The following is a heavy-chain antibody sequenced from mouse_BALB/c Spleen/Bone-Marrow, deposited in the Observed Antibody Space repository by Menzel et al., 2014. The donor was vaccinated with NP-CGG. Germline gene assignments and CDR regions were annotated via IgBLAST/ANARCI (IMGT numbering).Heavy chain of an antibody. CDR3: ARDWDEYYFDY. Sequence: VQLQQSGPELVKPGASVKMSCKASGYSFTSYYIHWVKQRPGQGLGWIGWIFPGSDNTKYNEKFKGKATLTADTSSSTAYMQLSSLTSEDSAVYFCARDWDEYYFDYWGQGTTLTVSS. D-gene: IGHD4-1*01. J-gene: IGHJ2*01. CDR2: IFPGSDNT. V-gene: IGHV1-66*01. CDR1: GYSFTSYY.